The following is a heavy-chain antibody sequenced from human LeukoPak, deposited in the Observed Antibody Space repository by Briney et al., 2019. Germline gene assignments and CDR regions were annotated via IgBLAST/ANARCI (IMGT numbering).Heavy chain of an antibody. D-gene: IGHD3-10*01. CDR2: INPNSGGT. V-gene: IGHV1-2*02. CDR1: GYTFTGYY. Sequence: ASVKVSCKASGYTFTGYYMHWVRQAPGQGLEWMGWINPNSGGTNYAQKFQGRVTMTRDTSISTACMELSRLTSDDTAVYYCARDYYGSGSHEDYWGQGTLVTVSS. CDR3: ARDYYGSGSHEDY. J-gene: IGHJ4*02.